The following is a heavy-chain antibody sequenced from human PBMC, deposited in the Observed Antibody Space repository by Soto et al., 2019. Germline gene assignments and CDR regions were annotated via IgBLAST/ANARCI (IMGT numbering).Heavy chain of an antibody. CDR1: GYIFTSYG. D-gene: IGHD2-15*01. Sequence: QVQLVQSGAEVKKPGASVKVSCKASGYIFTSYGISWVRQAPGQGLEWMGWISAYNGNTNYAQNFQGRVTMTTDTSTSTAYMELRSLRSDDTAVYYCARDVRYCSGGSCYSLHYFDYWGQGTLVIVSS. J-gene: IGHJ4*02. CDR3: ARDVRYCSGGSCYSLHYFDY. V-gene: IGHV1-18*01. CDR2: ISAYNGNT.